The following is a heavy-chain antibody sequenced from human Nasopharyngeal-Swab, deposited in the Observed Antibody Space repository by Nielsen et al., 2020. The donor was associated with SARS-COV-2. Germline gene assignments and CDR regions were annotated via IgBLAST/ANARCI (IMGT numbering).Heavy chain of an antibody. CDR3: ASIAARSGFGMDV. V-gene: IGHV4-34*01. J-gene: IGHJ6*02. CDR1: GGSFSGYY. Sequence: SETLSLNCAVYGGSFSGYYWSWIRQPPGKGLEWIGEINHSGSTNYNPSLKSRVTISVDTSKNQFSLKLSSVTAADTAVYYCASIAARSGFGMDVWGQGTTVTVSS. CDR2: INHSGST. D-gene: IGHD6-6*01.